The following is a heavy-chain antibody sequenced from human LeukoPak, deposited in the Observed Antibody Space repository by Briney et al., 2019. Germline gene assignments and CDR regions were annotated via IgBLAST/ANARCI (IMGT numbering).Heavy chain of an antibody. J-gene: IGHJ4*02. CDR3: ARDAEGGYSYGYSLNY. CDR1: GGTFSSYA. V-gene: IGHV1-69*05. Sequence: SVKVSCKASGGTFSSYAISWVRQAPGQGLEWMGRIIPIFGTANYTQKFQGRVTITTAESTSTAYMELSSLRSEDTAVYYCARDAEGGYSYGYSLNYWGQGTLVTVSS. CDR2: IIPIFGTA. D-gene: IGHD5-18*01.